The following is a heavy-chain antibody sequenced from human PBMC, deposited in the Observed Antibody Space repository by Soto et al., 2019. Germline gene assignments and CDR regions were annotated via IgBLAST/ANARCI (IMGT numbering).Heavy chain of an antibody. J-gene: IGHJ4*02. CDR3: AREAAAGTFEPRIDY. Sequence: QVQLVKSGAEVKKPGASVKVSCKASGYTFTGYYMHWVRQAPGQGLEWMGWINPNSGGTNYAQKFQGRVTMTRDTSIITAYMELSRLRSDDTAVYYCAREAAAGTFEPRIDYWCQGTLVTVSS. CDR1: GYTFTGYY. V-gene: IGHV1-2*02. CDR2: INPNSGGT. D-gene: IGHD6-13*01.